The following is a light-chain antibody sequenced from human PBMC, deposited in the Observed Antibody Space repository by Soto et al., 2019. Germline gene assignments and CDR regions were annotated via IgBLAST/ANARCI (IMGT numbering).Light chain of an antibody. CDR2: GAS. V-gene: IGKV3-15*01. CDR1: QSVSSN. CDR3: QQYNNWPPWT. Sequence: EIVMTQSPATLSVSPGERATLSCRASQSVSSNLAWYQQKPGQAPRLLISGASTRATGIPARFSGSGSGTEFTLTINSLQSEDFAVYYCQQYNNWPPWTFGQGTKVPIK. J-gene: IGKJ1*01.